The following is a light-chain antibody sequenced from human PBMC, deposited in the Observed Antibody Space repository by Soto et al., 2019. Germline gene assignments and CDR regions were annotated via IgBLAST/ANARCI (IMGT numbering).Light chain of an antibody. Sequence: VLTQSPGILSLSPGERATLSCRASETVTSKYLAWYQKKPGQAPRLLFYDASNRATGIPARFSGSGSGTDFTLTISSLETEDFAVYYCQQRSNWQGATFGGGTKVDI. CDR1: ETVTSKY. V-gene: IGKV3D-11*02. CDR2: DAS. J-gene: IGKJ4*01. CDR3: QQRSNWQGAT.